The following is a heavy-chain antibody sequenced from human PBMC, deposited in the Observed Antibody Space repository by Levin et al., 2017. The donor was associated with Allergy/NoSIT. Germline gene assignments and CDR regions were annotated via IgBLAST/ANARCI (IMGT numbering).Heavy chain of an antibody. Sequence: SETLSLTCSVSGGSVSSGTYYWSWIRRPPGKGLEWIGYINYRGVTKYNPSLKSRVTISVDTSKNEFSLKVTSVTAADTAVYYCARNRIIVSVGNDYYDGMDVWGQGTTVTVSS. CDR1: GGSVSSGTYY. CDR2: INYRGVT. J-gene: IGHJ6*02. CDR3: ARNRIIVSVGNDYYDGMDV. V-gene: IGHV4-61*01. D-gene: IGHD5/OR15-5a*01.